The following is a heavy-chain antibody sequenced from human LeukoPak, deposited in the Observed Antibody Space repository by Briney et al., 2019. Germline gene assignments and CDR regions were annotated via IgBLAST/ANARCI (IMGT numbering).Heavy chain of an antibody. CDR2: INPNSGGT. Sequence: ASVKVSCKASGYTFTGYYMHWVRQAPGQSLEWMGWINPNSGGTNYAQKFQGRVTMTRDTSISTAYMELSRLRSDDTAVYYCARSVPIAVADIDYWGQGTLVTVSS. CDR3: ARSVPIAVADIDY. D-gene: IGHD6-19*01. V-gene: IGHV1-2*02. J-gene: IGHJ4*02. CDR1: GYTFTGYY.